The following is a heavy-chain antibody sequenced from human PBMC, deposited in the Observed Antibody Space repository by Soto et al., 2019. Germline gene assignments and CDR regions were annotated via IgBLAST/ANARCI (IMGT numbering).Heavy chain of an antibody. CDR1: GGSFSGYY. Sequence: QVQLQQWGAGLLKPSETLSLTCAVYGGSFSGYYWTWIRQSPDTGLEWIGEVNHSGTTYYNPSLNTRVTISVHTPKNQFSLKMSSVTAADTAVYYCARGIGYCSSINCYSSRRLRFDSWGQGTLVTVSS. V-gene: IGHV4-34*01. D-gene: IGHD2-2*01. CDR3: ARGIGYCSSINCYSSRRLRFDS. CDR2: VNHSGTT. J-gene: IGHJ4*02.